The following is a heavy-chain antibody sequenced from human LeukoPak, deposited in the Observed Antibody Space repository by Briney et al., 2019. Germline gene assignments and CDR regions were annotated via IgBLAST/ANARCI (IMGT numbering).Heavy chain of an antibody. J-gene: IGHJ4*02. V-gene: IGHV3-48*01. CDR2: ISKSSSTI. CDR3: ARDHDYSFDY. Sequence: HPGGSLRLSCAASGFTFSSYSMNWVRRAPGKGLEWLSYISKSSSTIYYADSVKGRFTISRDSAKNSLYLQMNSLRAEDTAVYYCARDHDYSFDYWGQGTLVTVSS. D-gene: IGHD3-16*01. CDR1: GFTFSSYS.